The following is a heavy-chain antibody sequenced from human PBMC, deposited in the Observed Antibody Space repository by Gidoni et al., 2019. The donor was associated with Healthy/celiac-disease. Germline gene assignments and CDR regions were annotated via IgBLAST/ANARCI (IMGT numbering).Heavy chain of an antibody. CDR1: GFTFDDYA. J-gene: IGHJ3*02. D-gene: IGHD1-26*01. Sequence: EVQLVESGGGLVQPGRSLRLSCSASGFTFDDYAMHWVRQAPGKGLEWVSGISWNSGSIGYADSVKGRFTISRDNAKNSLYLQMNSLRAEDTALYYCAKVVADSGSYWNAFDIWGQGTMVTVSS. CDR2: ISWNSGSI. V-gene: IGHV3-9*01. CDR3: AKVVADSGSYWNAFDI.